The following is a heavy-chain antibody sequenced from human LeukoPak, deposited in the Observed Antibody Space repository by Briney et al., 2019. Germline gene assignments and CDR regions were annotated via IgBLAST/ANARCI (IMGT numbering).Heavy chain of an antibody. CDR1: GFTFSAYW. CDR2: IKRDGSEK. J-gene: IGHJ4*02. CDR3: ARVYTGNRWHFDY. Sequence: GGSLRLSCAASGFTFSAYWMSWVRQAPGKGLECVANIKRDGSEKYYVDSVKGRFTIFRDDAKSSLYLQMNSLRAEDTAVYFCARVYTGNRWHFDYWGQGTLVTVSS. V-gene: IGHV3-7*03. D-gene: IGHD2-2*02.